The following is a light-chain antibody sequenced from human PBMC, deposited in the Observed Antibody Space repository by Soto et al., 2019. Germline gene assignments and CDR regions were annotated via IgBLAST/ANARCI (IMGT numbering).Light chain of an antibody. CDR2: AAS. V-gene: IGKV1-12*01. CDR1: QGVSSW. J-gene: IGKJ5*01. Sequence: DIQLTQSPSSVSASVGDRVTITCRASQGVSSWLAWYQQRPGKAPKLLISAASTLQGGVPSRFSGSGSATDYTLTISSLQPEDFATYYCQQANNFPITFGQGTRLDIK. CDR3: QQANNFPIT.